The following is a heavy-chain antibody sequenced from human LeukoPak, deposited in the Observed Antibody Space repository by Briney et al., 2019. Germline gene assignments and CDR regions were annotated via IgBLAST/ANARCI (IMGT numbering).Heavy chain of an antibody. CDR1: GFTFSDYY. V-gene: IGHV3-11*04. Sequence: TTGGSLRLSCAASGFTFSDYYMSWIRQAPGKGLGWVSYISSRGSTIYYADSVKGRFTISRDNAKNSLYLQMNSLRAEDTAVYYCARDRADTAMVTYYYYMDVWGKGTTVTVSS. J-gene: IGHJ6*03. CDR2: ISSRGSTI. D-gene: IGHD5-18*01. CDR3: ARDRADTAMVTYYYYMDV.